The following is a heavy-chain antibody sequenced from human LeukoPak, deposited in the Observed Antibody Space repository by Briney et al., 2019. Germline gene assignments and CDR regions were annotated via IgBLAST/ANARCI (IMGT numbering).Heavy chain of an antibody. CDR2: ISSSGSYI. J-gene: IGHJ4*02. Sequence: PGGSLRLSCAASGFTFSDYYMSWIRQAPGKGLEWVSSISSSGSYIHYADSVKGRFTISRDNAKNSLYLQMNSLRAEDTAVYYCARGLGGLLGSPRGGSYYGYWGQGTLVTVSS. V-gene: IGHV3-11*06. D-gene: IGHD1-26*01. CDR1: GFTFSDYY. CDR3: ARGLGGLLGSPRGGSYYGY.